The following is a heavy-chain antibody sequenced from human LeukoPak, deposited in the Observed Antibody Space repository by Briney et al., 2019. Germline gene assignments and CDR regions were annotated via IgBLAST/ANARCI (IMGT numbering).Heavy chain of an antibody. J-gene: IGHJ3*02. V-gene: IGHV4-39*01. D-gene: IGHD6-13*01. CDR3: ATRKNIAAAGTIAFDI. CDR1: GGSISSSSYY. Sequence: PSETLPLTCTVSGGSISSSSYYWGWIRQPPGKGLEWIGSIYYSGSTYYNPSLKSRVTISVDTSKNQFSLKLSSVTAADTAVYYCATRKNIAAAGTIAFDIWGQGTMVTVSS. CDR2: IYYSGST.